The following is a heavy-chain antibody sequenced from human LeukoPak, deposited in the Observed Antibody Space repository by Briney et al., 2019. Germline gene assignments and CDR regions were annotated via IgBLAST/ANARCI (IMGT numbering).Heavy chain of an antibody. V-gene: IGHV1-18*01. J-gene: IGHJ6*03. Sequence: GPVKVSCKASGYTFTSYGISWVRQAPGQGLEWMGWISAYNGNTNYAQKLQGRVTMTTDTSTSTAYMELRSLRSDDTAVYYCARVGVDIVATEVYYYYMDVWGKGTTVTISS. CDR1: GYTFTSYG. CDR2: ISAYNGNT. D-gene: IGHD5-12*01. CDR3: ARVGVDIVATEVYYYYMDV.